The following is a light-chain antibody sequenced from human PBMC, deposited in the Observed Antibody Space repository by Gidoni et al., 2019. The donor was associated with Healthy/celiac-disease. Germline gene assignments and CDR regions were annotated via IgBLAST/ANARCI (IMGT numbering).Light chain of an antibody. CDR3: SSYTSSSTRDVV. V-gene: IGLV2-14*01. J-gene: IGLJ2*01. Sequence: QSALTQPASVSGSPGQSINISCTGTSSDVGGYNYVSWYQQHPGKAPKLMIYDVSNRPSGVSNRFSGSKSGNTASLTISGLQAEDEADYYCSSYTSSSTRDVVFGGGTKLTVL. CDR1: SSDVGGYNY. CDR2: DVS.